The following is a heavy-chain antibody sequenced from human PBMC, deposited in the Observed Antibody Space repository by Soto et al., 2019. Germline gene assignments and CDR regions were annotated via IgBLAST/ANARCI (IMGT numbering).Heavy chain of an antibody. CDR3: TKRRNVLRFLEWSSGMEV. CDR1: GFTFSNYG. CDR2: ISDDGSNK. V-gene: IGHV3-30*18. Sequence: LRLSCAASGFTFSNYGMHWVRQAPGKGLEWVAFISDDGSNKYYADSMKGRFTMSRDNSKSTLYLQMNSLRVEGTAVYYCTKRRNVLRFLEWSSGMEVWGQGTTVTVSS. J-gene: IGHJ6*02. D-gene: IGHD3-3*01.